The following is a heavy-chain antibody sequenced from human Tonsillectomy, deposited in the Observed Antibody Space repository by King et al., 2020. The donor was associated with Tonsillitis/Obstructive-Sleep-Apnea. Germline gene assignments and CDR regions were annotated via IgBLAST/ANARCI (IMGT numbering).Heavy chain of an antibody. Sequence: VQLQQWGAGLLKPSETLSLTCAVYGGSFSAYYWSWIRQPPGKGLEWIGEINHSGSTKYNPSLKSRVIISLDTSKNQFSLKLSSVTAADTAVYYCARGDLLTGYYPSTDFDYWGQGTLVTVSS. CDR2: INHSGST. J-gene: IGHJ4*02. CDR3: ARGDLLTGYYPSTDFDY. D-gene: IGHD3-9*01. V-gene: IGHV4-34*01. CDR1: GGSFSAYY.